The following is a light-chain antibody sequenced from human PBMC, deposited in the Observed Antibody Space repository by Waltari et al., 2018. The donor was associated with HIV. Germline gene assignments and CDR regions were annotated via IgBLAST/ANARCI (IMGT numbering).Light chain of an antibody. CDR1: DSNLGPNT. Sequence: QSVLTQPPSASGTPGQTVTISCSGSDSNLGPNTVNWYQQFHGPAPKLLIYPNSQRPSGVPDRFSGSKSGTSASLAISGLQSEDEAVYYCSSWEGSLFGVTFVGGTRVTVL. CDR3: SSWEGSLFGVT. V-gene: IGLV1-44*01. J-gene: IGLJ2*01. CDR2: PNS.